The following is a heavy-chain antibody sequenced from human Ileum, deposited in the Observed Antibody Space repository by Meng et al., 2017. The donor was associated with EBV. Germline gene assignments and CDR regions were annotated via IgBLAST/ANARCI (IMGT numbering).Heavy chain of an antibody. CDR1: GYTFINHD. CDR3: ARGSGAGGRDWFDP. D-gene: IGHD3-16*01. J-gene: IGHJ5*02. V-gene: IGHV1-8*02. Sequence: VQLVQAGAGVKKPGGSGKVSCKASGYTFINHDIDWFRQAPGQGLEWMGWMNSNSGNTGYGQKFQDRVTMTRNTSISTAYMELSSLTSEDTALYYCARGSGAGGRDWFDPWGQGTLVTVSS. CDR2: MNSNSGNT.